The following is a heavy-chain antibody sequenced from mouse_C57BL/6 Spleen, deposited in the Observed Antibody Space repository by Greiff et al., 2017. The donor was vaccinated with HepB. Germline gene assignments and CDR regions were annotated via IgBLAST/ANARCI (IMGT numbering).Heavy chain of an antibody. CDR1: GYTFTSYW. J-gene: IGHJ3*01. CDR2: IDPSDSYT. Sequence: QVHVKQPGAELVKPGASVKLSCKASGYTFTSYWMQWVKQRPGQGLEWIGEIDPSDSYTNYNQKLKGKATLTVDTSSSTSYMQRSSLTSEDSAVYYCARRRFAYWGQGTLVTVSA. CDR3: ARRRFAY. V-gene: IGHV1-50*01.